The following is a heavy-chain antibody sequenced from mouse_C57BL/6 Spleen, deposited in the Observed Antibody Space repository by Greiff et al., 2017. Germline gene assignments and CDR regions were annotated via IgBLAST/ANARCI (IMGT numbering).Heavy chain of an antibody. CDR1: GYSITSGYY. CDR2: ISYDGSN. J-gene: IGHJ3*01. Sequence: ESGPGLVKPSPSLSLTCSVTGYSITSGYYWNWIRQYPGNKLEWRGYISYDGSNNYNPSLKNRISITRDTSKNQFFLKLNSVTTEDTATYYCARGADSSGYGAFAYWGQGTLVTVSA. V-gene: IGHV3-6*01. D-gene: IGHD3-2*02. CDR3: ARGADSSGYGAFAY.